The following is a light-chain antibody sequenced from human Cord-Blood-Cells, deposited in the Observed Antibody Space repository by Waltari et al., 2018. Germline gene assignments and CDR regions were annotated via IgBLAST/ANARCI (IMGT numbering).Light chain of an antibody. J-gene: IGLJ2*01. CDR2: GNS. Sequence: QSVLTQPPSVSGAPGQRVTISCTGSSSNIGAGYDVHWYQQLPGTAPKLLSYGNSNRPSGGPDRVAGSKSGTSASLAITGLQAEDEADYYGQSYDSSLSGVVFGGGTKLTVL. CDR3: QSYDSSLSGVV. CDR1: SSNIGAGYD. V-gene: IGLV1-40*01.